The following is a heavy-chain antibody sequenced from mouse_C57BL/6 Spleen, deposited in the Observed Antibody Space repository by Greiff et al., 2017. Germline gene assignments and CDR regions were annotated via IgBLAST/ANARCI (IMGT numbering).Heavy chain of an antibody. J-gene: IGHJ4*01. CDR1: GYSFTGYY. Sequence: EVQLQQSGPELVKPWASVSISCKASGYSFTGYYLNWVKQSPEKSLEWIGEINPSTGGTTYNQKFNAKATLSVDKSTSTAYMQRKCLTSEDSEVYYCARSYYGSSLYAMDYWGQGTSVTVSS. V-gene: IGHV1-42*01. CDR3: ARSYYGSSLYAMDY. CDR2: INPSTGGT. D-gene: IGHD1-1*01.